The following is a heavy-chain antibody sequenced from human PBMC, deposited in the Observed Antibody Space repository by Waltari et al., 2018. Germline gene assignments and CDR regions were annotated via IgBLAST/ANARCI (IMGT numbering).Heavy chain of an antibody. CDR3: ARVGAGTDFDY. CDR2: IYTSGST. D-gene: IGHD3-16*01. V-gene: IGHV4-61*02. Sequence: QVQLQESGPGLVKPSQTLSLTCTVPGGSISSGSYYWSWIRQPAGKGLEWIGRIYTSGSTNYNPSLKSRVTISVDTSKNQFSLKLSSVTAADTAVYYCARVGAGTDFDYWGQGTLVTVSS. CDR1: GGSISSGSYY. J-gene: IGHJ4*02.